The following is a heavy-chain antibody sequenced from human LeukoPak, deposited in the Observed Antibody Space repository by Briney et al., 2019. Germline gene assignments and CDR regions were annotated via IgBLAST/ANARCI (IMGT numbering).Heavy chain of an antibody. CDR2: INGNGAST. V-gene: IGHV3-23*01. CDR1: GFTFNSHA. J-gene: IGHJ4*02. D-gene: IGHD5-18*01. Sequence: GGSLRLSCAASGFTFNSHAMSWVRQAPGKGLEWVSGINGNGASTYYSDSVKGRFTISRDNSKNTLYLEMSSLRDEGTAVYYCAKDQGYSYYYLDYWGQGTLVTVSS. CDR3: AKDQGYSYYYLDY.